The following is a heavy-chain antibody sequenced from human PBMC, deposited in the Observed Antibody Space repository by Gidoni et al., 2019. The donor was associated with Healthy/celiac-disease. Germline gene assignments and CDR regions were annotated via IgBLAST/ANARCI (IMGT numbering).Heavy chain of an antibody. J-gene: IGHJ4*02. V-gene: IGHV3-30*16. D-gene: IGHD3-3*01. Sequence: QVQLVESGGGVVQPGRSLRLSCAASGFTFSSYAMHWVRQAPGKGLAWVAVISYDGSNKYYADSVKGRFTISRDNSKNTLYLQMNSLRAEDTAVYYCARDTYDFWSGGFDYWGQGTLVTVSS. CDR2: ISYDGSNK. CDR1: GFTFSSYA. CDR3: ARDTYDFWSGGFDY.